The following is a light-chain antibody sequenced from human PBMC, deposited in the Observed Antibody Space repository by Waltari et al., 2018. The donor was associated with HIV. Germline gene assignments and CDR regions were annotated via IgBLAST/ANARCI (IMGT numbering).Light chain of an antibody. CDR3: SSYTSSSMLV. J-gene: IGLJ2*01. CDR1: SSDVGGYNY. Sequence: QSALTQPASVSGSPGQSITISCTGTSSDVGGYNYVSWYQQHRDEAPKLMSYDVSKRPSGVSNRFSGSKSGTTAYLTISGLQAEDEADYCCSSYTSSSMLVFGGGTKLTVL. CDR2: DVS. V-gene: IGLV2-14*01.